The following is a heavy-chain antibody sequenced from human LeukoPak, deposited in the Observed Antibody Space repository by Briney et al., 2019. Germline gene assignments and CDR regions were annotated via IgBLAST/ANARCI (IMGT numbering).Heavy chain of an antibody. CDR1: GESFSGYY. CDR2: INHSAST. V-gene: IGHV4-34*01. J-gene: IGHJ6*03. Sequence: SETLCLTCAVYGESFSGYYWSWIRQPPGKGLEWIGEINHSASTNYNPSLKSRVTISVDTSKNQFSLKLSSVTAADTAVYYCARYSSGPAAPPPNLHYYYYYMDVWGKGTTVTVSS. D-gene: IGHD2-2*01. CDR3: ARYSSGPAAPPPNLHYYYYYMDV.